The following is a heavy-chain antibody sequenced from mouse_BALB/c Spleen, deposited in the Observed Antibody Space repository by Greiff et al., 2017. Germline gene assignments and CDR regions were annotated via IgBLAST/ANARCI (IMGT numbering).Heavy chain of an antibody. D-gene: IGHD1-1*01. CDR3: ARHGSSYDWYFDV. V-gene: IGHV3-2*02. Sequence: EVKLQESGPGLVKPSQSLSLTCTVTGYSITSDYAWNWIRQFPGNKLEWMGYISYSGSTSYNPSLKSRISITRDTSKNQFFLQLNSVTTEDTATYYCARHGSSYDWYFDVWGAGTTVTVSS. CDR1: GYSITSDYA. J-gene: IGHJ1*01. CDR2: ISYSGST.